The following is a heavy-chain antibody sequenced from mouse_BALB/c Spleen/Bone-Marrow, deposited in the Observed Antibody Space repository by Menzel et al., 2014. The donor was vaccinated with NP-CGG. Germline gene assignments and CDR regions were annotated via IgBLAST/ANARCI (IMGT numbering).Heavy chain of an antibody. V-gene: IGHV7-3*02. J-gene: IGHJ2*01. CDR1: GFTFTDYY. Sequence: EVHLVESGGGLVQPGGSLRLSCATSGFTFTDYYMSWVRQPPGKALEWLGFMRNKPYGYTTEYSASVKGRFTISRDNSQSILYLQMNTLRVEDSATYYCTRDMGLLRFDHWGQGTTLTVSS. CDR2: MRNKPYGYTT. D-gene: IGHD1-1*01. CDR3: TRDMGLLRFDH.